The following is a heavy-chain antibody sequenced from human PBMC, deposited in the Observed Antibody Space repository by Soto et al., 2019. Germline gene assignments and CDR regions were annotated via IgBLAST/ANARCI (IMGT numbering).Heavy chain of an antibody. J-gene: IGHJ3*02. Sequence: ASVKVSCKASGYTFTSYDINWVRQAAGQGLEWMGWMNPNSGNTGYAQKFQGRITMTRNTSISTAYMEVSSLRSEDTAVYYCASSSSGYYWNAFDIWGQGTMVTVSS. V-gene: IGHV1-8*01. D-gene: IGHD3-22*01. CDR1: GYTFTSYD. CDR2: MNPNSGNT. CDR3: ASSSSGYYWNAFDI.